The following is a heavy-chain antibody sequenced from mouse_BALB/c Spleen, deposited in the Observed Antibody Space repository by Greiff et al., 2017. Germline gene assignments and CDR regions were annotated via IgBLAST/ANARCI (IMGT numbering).Heavy chain of an antibody. D-gene: IGHD2-3*01. Sequence: QVHVKQPGAELVKPGASVKLSCKASGYTFTSYWMHWVKQRPGQGLEWIGEINPSNGRTNYNEKFKSKATLTVDKSSSTAYMQLSSLTSEDSAVYYCARWLPAYAMDYWGQGTSVTVSS. J-gene: IGHJ4*01. CDR2: INPSNGRT. V-gene: IGHV1S81*02. CDR3: ARWLPAYAMDY. CDR1: GYTFTSYW.